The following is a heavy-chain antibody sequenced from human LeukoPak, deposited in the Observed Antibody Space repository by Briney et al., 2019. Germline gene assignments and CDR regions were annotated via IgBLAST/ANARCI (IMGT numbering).Heavy chain of an antibody. CDR3: ARDPHPYDFRSGYYDFYGMDV. V-gene: IGHV1-46*01. CDR1: GYTFTSYY. D-gene: IGHD3-3*01. Sequence: ASVKVSCKASGYTFTSYYMHWVRQAPGQGLEWMGIINPSGGSTSYAQKFQGRVTMTRDTSTSTVYMELSSLRSEDTAVYYCARDPHPYDFRSGYYDFYGMDVWGQGTTVTVSS. J-gene: IGHJ6*02. CDR2: INPSGGST.